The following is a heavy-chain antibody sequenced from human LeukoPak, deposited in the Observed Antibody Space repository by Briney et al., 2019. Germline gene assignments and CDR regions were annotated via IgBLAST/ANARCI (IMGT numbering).Heavy chain of an antibody. J-gene: IGHJ5*02. Sequence: GGSLRLSCAASGFTFSNYAMSWVRQAQGKGLEGVSAISAGGDSTYYTDSVKGRFTISRDNSKNTLYLQMNNLRAEDTAVYYCAKEATGGPYNWLDPWGQGTLVTVSS. V-gene: IGHV3-23*01. CDR2: ISAGGDST. CDR3: AKEATGGPYNWLDP. CDR1: GFTFSNYA. D-gene: IGHD2-15*01.